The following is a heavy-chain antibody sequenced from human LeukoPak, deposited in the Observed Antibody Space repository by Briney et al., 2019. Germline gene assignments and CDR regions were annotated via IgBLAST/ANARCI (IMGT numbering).Heavy chain of an antibody. CDR3: ARGLLRYFDWFNWFDP. Sequence: PGGSLRLSCAASGFTFSSYAMHWVRQAPGKGLEYVSAISSNGGSTYYANSVKGRFTISRDNSKNTLYLQMGSLRAEDTAVYYCARGLLRYFDWFNWFDPWGQGTLVTVSS. CDR1: GFTFSSYA. CDR2: ISSNGGST. V-gene: IGHV3-64*01. J-gene: IGHJ5*02. D-gene: IGHD3-9*01.